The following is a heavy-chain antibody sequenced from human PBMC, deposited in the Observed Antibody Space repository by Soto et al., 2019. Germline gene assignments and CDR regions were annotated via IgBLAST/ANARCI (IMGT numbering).Heavy chain of an antibody. CDR1: GFTFSSYA. CDR2: ISGSGGST. J-gene: IGHJ6*03. CDR3: AILPAKGYGSGSYQYYYYYYMDV. V-gene: IGHV3-23*01. D-gene: IGHD3-10*01. Sequence: PGGSLRLSCAASGFTFSSYAMSWVRQAPGKGLEWVSAISGSGGSTYYADSVKGRFTISRDNSKNTLYLQMNSLRAEDTAVYYCAILPAKGYGSGSYQYYYYYYMDVWGKGTTVTVSS.